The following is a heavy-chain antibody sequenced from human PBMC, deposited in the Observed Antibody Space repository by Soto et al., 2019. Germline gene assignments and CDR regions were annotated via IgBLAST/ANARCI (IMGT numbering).Heavy chain of an antibody. CDR1: GGSISSGGYY. V-gene: IGHV4-31*03. Sequence: QVQLQESGPGLVKPSQTLSLTCTVSGGSISSGGYYWSWIRQHPGKGLEWIGYIYYSGSTYYNPSLKSRVTISVDTSKNQFSLKLSSVTAADTAVYYCARDQTDYGDYPPAYYFDYWGQGTLVTVSS. J-gene: IGHJ4*02. CDR3: ARDQTDYGDYPPAYYFDY. D-gene: IGHD4-17*01. CDR2: IYYSGST.